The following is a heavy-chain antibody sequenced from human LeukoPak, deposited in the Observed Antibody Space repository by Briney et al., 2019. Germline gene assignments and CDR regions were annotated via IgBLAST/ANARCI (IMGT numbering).Heavy chain of an antibody. CDR3: ARSRRAYSSSWYMDVDY. J-gene: IGHJ4*02. CDR1: GYTFTGYY. CDR2: IDPNSGGT. V-gene: IGHV1-2*02. D-gene: IGHD6-13*01. Sequence: ASVKVSCKASGYTFTGYYMHWVRQAPGQGLEWMGWIDPNSGGTNYAQKFQGRVTMTTDTSTSTAYMELRSLRSDDTAVYYCARSRRAYSSSWYMDVDYWGQGTLVTVSS.